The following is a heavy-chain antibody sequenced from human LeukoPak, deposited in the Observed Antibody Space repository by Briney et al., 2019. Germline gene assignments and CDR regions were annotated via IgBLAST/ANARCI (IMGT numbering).Heavy chain of an antibody. V-gene: IGHV4-39*01. D-gene: IGHD1-26*01. J-gene: IGHJ4*01. CDR1: GGSISSSSYY. Sequence: SETLSLTCTVSGGSISSSSYYWAWIRQPPGKGLEWIGNIYYSGSTYYNPSLKSRVTISVDTSKSQFSLKLSSVTAADTTVYYCARYRGGLGFDYWGHGTLVTVSS. CDR2: IYYSGST. CDR3: ARYRGGLGFDY.